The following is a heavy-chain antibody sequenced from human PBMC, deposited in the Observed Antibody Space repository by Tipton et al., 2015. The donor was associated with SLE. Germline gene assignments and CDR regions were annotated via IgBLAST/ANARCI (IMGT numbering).Heavy chain of an antibody. Sequence: TLSLTCTVSGGSISSDYWNWIRQPPGKGLEWVGYIYYTGTTNYSPSLKSRVTISIDTSKRQFSLNLSSVTAADTAVYYCARVQAYEGFDPWGQGTLVTVSS. CDR1: GGSISSDY. J-gene: IGHJ5*02. CDR3: ARVQAYEGFDP. D-gene: IGHD3-16*01. CDR2: IYYTGTT. V-gene: IGHV4-59*08.